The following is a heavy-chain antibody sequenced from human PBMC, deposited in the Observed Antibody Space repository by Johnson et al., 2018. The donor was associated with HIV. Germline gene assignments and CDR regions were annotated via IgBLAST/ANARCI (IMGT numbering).Heavy chain of an antibody. CDR1: GFTFSNAW. D-gene: IGHD1-26*01. Sequence: EVQLVESGGGLVKPGGSLRLSCAASGFTFSNAWMSWVRQAPGKGLEWVSVIYSGGSTYYADSVKGRFTITRDNSKNTLYLQMNSLRVEDTAVYYCAREGDWEVRPGAFDIWGQGTMVTVSS. V-gene: IGHV3-66*01. CDR2: IYSGGST. J-gene: IGHJ3*02. CDR3: AREGDWEVRPGAFDI.